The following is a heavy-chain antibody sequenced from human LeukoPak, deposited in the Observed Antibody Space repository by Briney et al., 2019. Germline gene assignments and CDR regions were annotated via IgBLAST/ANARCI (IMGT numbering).Heavy chain of an antibody. Sequence: GGSLRLSCAASGFTFSSYAMSWVRQAPGKGLEWVSAISGSGGSTYYADSVKGRFTISRDNSKNTLYLQMNSLRAEDTAVYYCAKVRNYYDSSGYYPWWGQGTLVTVSS. V-gene: IGHV3-23*01. J-gene: IGHJ4*02. D-gene: IGHD3-22*01. CDR2: ISGSGGST. CDR3: AKVRNYYDSSGYYPW. CDR1: GFTFSSYA.